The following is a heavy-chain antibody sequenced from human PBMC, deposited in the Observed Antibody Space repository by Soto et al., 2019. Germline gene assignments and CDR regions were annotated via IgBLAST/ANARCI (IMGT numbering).Heavy chain of an antibody. CDR3: ARDGGTYLTRYFDS. CDR2: LSYSAGT. J-gene: IGHJ4*02. V-gene: IGHV4-59*01. D-gene: IGHD3-10*01. CDR1: GDSISGYS. Sequence: PSETLSLTCTVSGDSISGYSWSWIRQPPGKGPEWIGSLSYSAGTTSTPSLKSRVTISVDTSKNRFSLELSSVTAADTAVYFCARDGGTYLTRYFDSWGQGALVTVSS.